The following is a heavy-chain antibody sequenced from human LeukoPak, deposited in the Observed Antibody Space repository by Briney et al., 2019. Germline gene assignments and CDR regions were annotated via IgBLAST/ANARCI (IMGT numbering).Heavy chain of an antibody. V-gene: IGHV3-23*01. CDR1: GFTFSSYA. Sequence: GALRLSCAASGFTFSSYAMSWVRQAPGKGLEWVSAISGSGGSTYYADSVKGRFTISRDNSKNTLYLQMNSLRAEDTAVYYCAKDTGYDSSGYYYGDFDYWGQGTLVTVSS. D-gene: IGHD3-22*01. CDR3: AKDTGYDSSGYYYGDFDY. J-gene: IGHJ4*02. CDR2: ISGSGGST.